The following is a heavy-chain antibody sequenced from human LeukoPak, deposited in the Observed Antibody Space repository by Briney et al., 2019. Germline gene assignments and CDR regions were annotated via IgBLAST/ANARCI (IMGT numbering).Heavy chain of an antibody. J-gene: IGHJ4*02. V-gene: IGHV3-21*01. Sequence: PGGSLRLSCAASGFTFSSYSMNWVRQAPGKGLEWVSSISSSSSYIYYADSVKGRFTISRDNAKNSLYLQMSSLRAEGTAVYYCARDPYCSGGSCYCVWGQGTLVTVSS. CDR2: ISSSSSYI. D-gene: IGHD2-15*01. CDR1: GFTFSSYS. CDR3: ARDPYCSGGSCYCV.